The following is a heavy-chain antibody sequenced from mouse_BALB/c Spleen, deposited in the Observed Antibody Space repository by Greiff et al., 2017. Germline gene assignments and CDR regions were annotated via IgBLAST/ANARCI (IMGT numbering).Heavy chain of an antibody. CDR3: ARYSAYYRYDGKAWFAY. V-gene: IGHV1-14*01. Sequence: VQLQQSGPELVKPGASVKMSCKASGYTFTSYVMHWVKQKPGQGLEWIGYINPYNDGTKYNEKFKGKATLTSDKSSSTAYMELSSLTSEDSAVYYCARYSAYYRYDGKAWFAYWGQGTLVTVSA. J-gene: IGHJ3*01. CDR2: INPYNDGT. D-gene: IGHD2-14*01. CDR1: GYTFTSYV.